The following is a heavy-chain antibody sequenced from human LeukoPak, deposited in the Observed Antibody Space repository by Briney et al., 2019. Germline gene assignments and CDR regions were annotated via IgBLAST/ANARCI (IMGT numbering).Heavy chain of an antibody. CDR3: AKYGQYNFDY. CDR1: GGSVSTYY. D-gene: IGHD2/OR15-2a*01. Sequence: SETLSLTCTVSGGSVSTYYWSWIRQPPGKELEWIGYIHYTGNTNHNPSLKNRVTISVDTSKNQLSLKLSSVTAADTAIYYCAKYGQYNFDYWGQGTLVTVSS. V-gene: IGHV4-59*02. CDR2: IHYTGNT. J-gene: IGHJ4*02.